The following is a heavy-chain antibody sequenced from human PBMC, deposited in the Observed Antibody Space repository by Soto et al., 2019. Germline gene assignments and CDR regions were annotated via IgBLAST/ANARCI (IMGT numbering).Heavy chain of an antibody. CDR1: GFTFSSYE. V-gene: IGHV3-48*03. J-gene: IGHJ4*02. Sequence: GGSLRLSCAASGFTFSSYEMNWVRQAPGKGLEWVSYISSGGSTIYYADSVRGRFTISRDNAKNSLYLQMNSLRAEDTAVYYCARDDSGYPSYFHYWGQGTLVTVS. CDR2: ISSGGSTI. D-gene: IGHD3-16*02. CDR3: ARDDSGYPSYFHY.